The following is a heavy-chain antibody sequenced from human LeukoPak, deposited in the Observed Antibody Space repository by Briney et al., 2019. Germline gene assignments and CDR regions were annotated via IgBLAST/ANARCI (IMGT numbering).Heavy chain of an antibody. CDR3: ATWGIAVAGTFDY. Sequence: SETLSLTCTVSGGPISSSYWSWIRQPPGKGLEWIGYIYYSGSTNYNPSFKSRVAISVDTSKNQFSLKLSSVTAADTAAYYCATWGIAVAGTFDYWGQGTLVTVST. CDR2: IYYSGST. V-gene: IGHV4-59*08. CDR1: GGPISSSY. D-gene: IGHD6-19*01. J-gene: IGHJ4*02.